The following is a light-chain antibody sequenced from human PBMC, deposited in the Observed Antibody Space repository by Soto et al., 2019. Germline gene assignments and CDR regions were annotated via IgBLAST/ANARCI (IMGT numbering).Light chain of an antibody. Sequence: EVVLTQSPATLSVPPGERATLSCRASQSINNNLAWYQQKPGQPPRLLIYGASTRATGVPARFSGSGSGTEFILTISSLQSEDFAVYSCQQYNNWPPWTFGQGTKVDIK. CDR1: QSINNN. V-gene: IGKV3-15*01. CDR3: QQYNNWPPWT. J-gene: IGKJ1*01. CDR2: GAS.